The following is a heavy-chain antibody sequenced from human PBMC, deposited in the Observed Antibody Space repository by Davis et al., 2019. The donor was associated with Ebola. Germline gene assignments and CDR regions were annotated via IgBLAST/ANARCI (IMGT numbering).Heavy chain of an antibody. V-gene: IGHV4-59*01. J-gene: IGHJ4*02. CDR1: GDSINSYY. CDR3: ARMDFWSGYSVGYYFDY. D-gene: IGHD3-3*01. CDR2: ISNSGTT. Sequence: SETLSLTCTVSGDSINSYYWSWIRQPPGKGLEWIGYISNSGTTNYNPSLKSRVTISLDTSKKQFSLKLSSVTAADTAVYYCARMDFWSGYSVGYYFDYWGQGTLVTVSS.